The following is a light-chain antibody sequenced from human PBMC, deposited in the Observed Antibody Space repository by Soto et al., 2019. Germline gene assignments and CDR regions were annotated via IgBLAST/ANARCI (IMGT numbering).Light chain of an antibody. J-gene: IGKJ1*01. Sequence: ETVLTQSPGTLSLSPGERATLSYRASQSVCSSYLAWYQQKPGQAPRLLIYDASSWATGIPDRFSGSGSGTDFTLTISRLEPEDFAVYYCQQYVRSPPSWTFGQGTKVEIK. CDR3: QQYVRSPPSWT. V-gene: IGKV3-20*01. CDR1: QSVCSSY. CDR2: DAS.